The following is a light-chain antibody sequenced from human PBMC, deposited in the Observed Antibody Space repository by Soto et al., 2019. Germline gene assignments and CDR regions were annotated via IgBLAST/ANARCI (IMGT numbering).Light chain of an antibody. Sequence: EIVLTQSPGTLSLSPGERATLSCRASQSASRTYLAWYQQKPGQAPRLLIYGASSRATGVPDRFSGSGSETDFTLTISRLEPEDFAVYFCQQYGSSRTWTFGQGTKVEIK. V-gene: IGKV3-20*01. CDR3: QQYGSSRTWT. J-gene: IGKJ1*01. CDR2: GAS. CDR1: QSASRTY.